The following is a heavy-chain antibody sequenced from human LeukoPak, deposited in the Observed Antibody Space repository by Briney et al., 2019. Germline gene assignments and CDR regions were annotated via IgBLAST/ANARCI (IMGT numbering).Heavy chain of an antibody. V-gene: IGHV3-53*01. J-gene: IGHJ3*02. CDR1: GFTVGSNY. CDR2: IYSGGST. D-gene: IGHD3-22*01. Sequence: GGSLRLSCAASGFTVGSNYMSWVRHAPGKGLEWVSVIYSGGSTNYADSVKGRFTISRDNSKNTLYLQMNSLRAEDTAVYYCARESPTYYYDSSGYYPTDAFDIWGQGTMVTVSS. CDR3: ARESPTYYYDSSGYYPTDAFDI.